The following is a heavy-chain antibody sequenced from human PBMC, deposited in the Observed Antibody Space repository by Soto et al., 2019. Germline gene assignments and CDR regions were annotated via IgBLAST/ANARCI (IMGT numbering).Heavy chain of an antibody. V-gene: IGHV3-23*01. CDR3: AKGRYYHAATGYFDC. CDR2: ISGGGENT. Sequence: GGSLRLSCAASGFTFSDYGINWVRQAPGKGLEWVSLISGGGENTYYAESVKGRFNSSRDNSKNILYLQMNSLRAEDTAFYYCAKGRYYHAATGYFDCWGQGTLVTVSS. D-gene: IGHD3-9*01. J-gene: IGHJ4*02. CDR1: GFTFSDYG.